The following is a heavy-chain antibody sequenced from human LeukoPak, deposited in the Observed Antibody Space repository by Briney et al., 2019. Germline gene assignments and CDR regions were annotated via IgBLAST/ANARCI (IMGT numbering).Heavy chain of an antibody. CDR2: INPSGDTT. V-gene: IGHV1-46*01. CDR1: GYTFSSYY. Sequence: WASVKVSCKASGYTFSSYYMHWVRQASGQGLEWMGIINPSGDTTSYAQKFQDRVTMTRDTSTSTVYMELSSLRSEDTAVYYCAREYYYDSSGYYTFYGMDVWGQGTTVTVSS. D-gene: IGHD3-22*01. J-gene: IGHJ6*02. CDR3: AREYYYDSSGYYTFYGMDV.